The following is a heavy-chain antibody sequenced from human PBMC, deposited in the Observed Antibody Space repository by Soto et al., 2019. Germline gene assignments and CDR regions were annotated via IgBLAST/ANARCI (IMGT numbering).Heavy chain of an antibody. V-gene: IGHV3-9*03. CDR2: ISWDGGYT. CDR1: GFSFVDYA. CDR3: VKDEGVCNTISCKDAFDY. D-gene: IGHD3-3*01. J-gene: IGHJ3*01. Sequence: EVQLAESGGGLVQPGRSLRLSCAASGFSFVDYAMHWVRQVPGQGLEWVSGISWDGGYTGYADSVKGRFTISRDNAKKALYLQMNRLRVADMALYYCVKDEGVCNTISCKDAFDYWGQGTKVTVS.